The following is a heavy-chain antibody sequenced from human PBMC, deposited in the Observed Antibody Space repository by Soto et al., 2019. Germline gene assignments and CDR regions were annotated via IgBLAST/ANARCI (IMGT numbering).Heavy chain of an antibody. Sequence: GASVKVSCKASGYTCTSYCISWVLQAPGQGLEWMGWISAYNGNTNYAQKLQGRVTMTTDTSTSTAYMELRSLRSDDTAVYYCARSGVSYYDSSGRNWFDPWGQGTLVTVSS. CDR3: ARSGVSYYDSSGRNWFDP. CDR1: GYTCTSYC. CDR2: ISAYNGNT. V-gene: IGHV1-18*04. J-gene: IGHJ5*02. D-gene: IGHD3-22*01.